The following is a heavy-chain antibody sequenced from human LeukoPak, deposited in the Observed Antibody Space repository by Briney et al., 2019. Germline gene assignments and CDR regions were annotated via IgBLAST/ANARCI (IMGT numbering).Heavy chain of an antibody. J-gene: IGHJ4*02. CDR1: GFTFSSYA. D-gene: IGHD3-3*01. Sequence: GASLTLSCAASGFTFSSYAMSWVRQAPGKGLEWVSAISGSGGSTYYADSVKGRFTFSRNNSKNTLYLQMNSLRAEDTAVYYCAKDPLYYDFWSGSFDYWGQGTLVTVSS. CDR3: AKDPLYYDFWSGSFDY. CDR2: ISGSGGST. V-gene: IGHV3-23*01.